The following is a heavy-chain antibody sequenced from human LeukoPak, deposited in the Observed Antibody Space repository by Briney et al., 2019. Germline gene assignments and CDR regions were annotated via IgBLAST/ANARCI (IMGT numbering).Heavy chain of an antibody. V-gene: IGHV4-39*07. CDR2: IYYSGST. Sequence: SETLSLTCTVSGGSISSSSYYWGWIRQPPGKGLEWIGSIYYSGSTSYNPSLKSRVTISGDTSKNQFSLKLSSVTAADTAVYYCARGSRSSDYWGQGTLVTVSS. J-gene: IGHJ4*02. CDR3: ARGSRSSDY. CDR1: GGSISSSSYY.